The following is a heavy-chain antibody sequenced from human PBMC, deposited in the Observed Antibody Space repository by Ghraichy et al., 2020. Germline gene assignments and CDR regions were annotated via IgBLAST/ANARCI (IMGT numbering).Heavy chain of an antibody. V-gene: IGHV4-31*03. CDR2: IYYSGST. CDR3: ARWTVESGYYSGAFDY. J-gene: IGHJ4*02. D-gene: IGHD3-22*01. CDR1: GGSISSGGYY. Sequence: SETLSLTCTVSGGSISSGGYYWSWIRQHPGKGLEWIGYIYYSGSTYYNPSLKSRVTISVDTSKNQFSLKLSSVTAADTAVYYCARWTVESGYYSGAFDYWGQGTLVTVSS.